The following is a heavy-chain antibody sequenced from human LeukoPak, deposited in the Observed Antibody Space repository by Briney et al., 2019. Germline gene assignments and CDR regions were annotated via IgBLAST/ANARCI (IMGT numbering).Heavy chain of an antibody. Sequence: ASVKVSCKASGYTFTSYYMHWVRQAPRQGLEWMGIINPSGGSTSYAQKFQGRVTMTRDTSTSTVYMELSSLRSEDTAVYYCARGCGGDCNRPGLGAFDIWGQGTMVTVSS. J-gene: IGHJ3*02. V-gene: IGHV1-46*03. CDR2: INPSGGST. CDR1: GYTFTSYY. D-gene: IGHD2-21*01. CDR3: ARGCGGDCNRPGLGAFDI.